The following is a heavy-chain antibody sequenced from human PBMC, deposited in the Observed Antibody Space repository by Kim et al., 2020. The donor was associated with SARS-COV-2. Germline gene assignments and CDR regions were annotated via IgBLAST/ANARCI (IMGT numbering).Heavy chain of an antibody. V-gene: IGHV3-23*01. J-gene: IGHJ5*02. D-gene: IGHD3-10*01. Sequence: GGSLRLSCAASGFTFSTSAMSWVRQAPGKGLEWVSVISCNGGSIYYADSVKGRFTISRDNSKNTLYLQLNSLRAEDTAVYYCAKDGFILWFVEMRDCFDPWGQGSLVTVSP. CDR2: ISCNGGSI. CDR1: GFTFSTSA. CDR3: AKDGFILWFVEMRDCFDP.